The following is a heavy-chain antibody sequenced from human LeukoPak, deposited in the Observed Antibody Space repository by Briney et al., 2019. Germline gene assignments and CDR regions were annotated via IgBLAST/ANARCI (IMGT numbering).Heavy chain of an antibody. V-gene: IGHV4-59*08. D-gene: IGHD2-21*01. CDR2: ISYSGST. J-gene: IGHJ4*02. CDR1: DRSISNYY. Sequence: SETLSLTCTVSDRSISNYYWSWIRQPPGKGLEWIGYISYSGSTYYNPSLKSRVTISVDTSKSQFSLKLSSVTAADSAVYYCARLGDITSRLYYFDYWGQGTLVTVSS. CDR3: ARLGDITSRLYYFDY.